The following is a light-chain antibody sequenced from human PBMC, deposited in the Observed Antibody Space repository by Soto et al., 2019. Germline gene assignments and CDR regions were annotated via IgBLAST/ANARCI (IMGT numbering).Light chain of an antibody. CDR2: YDS. J-gene: IGLJ3*02. Sequence: SYELTQPPSVSVAPGKTARITCGGNNIGSKSVHWYQQNPGQAPVLVIDYDSDRPSGIPERFSGSNSGNTATLTISRVEAGDEAEYYCQVWDSSSDHSEVFGGGTKLTVL. CDR1: NIGSKS. V-gene: IGLV3-21*04. CDR3: QVWDSSSDHSEV.